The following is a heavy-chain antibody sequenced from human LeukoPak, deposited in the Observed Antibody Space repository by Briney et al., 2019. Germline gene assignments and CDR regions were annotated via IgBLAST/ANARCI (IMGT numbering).Heavy chain of an antibody. V-gene: IGHV4-34*01. Sequence: SETLSLTCGVYDGSFSSYYWSWIRQPPGKGLEWIGEINHSGSTNYNPSLKSRLTISVDTSKNQFSLKLSSVTAADTAVYYCARGPESWELFDYWGQGTLVTVSS. CDR3: ARGPESWELFDY. CDR1: DGSFSSYY. D-gene: IGHD1-26*01. J-gene: IGHJ4*02. CDR2: INHSGST.